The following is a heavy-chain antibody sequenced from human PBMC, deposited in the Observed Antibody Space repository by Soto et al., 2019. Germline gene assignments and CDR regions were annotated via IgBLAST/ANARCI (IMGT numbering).Heavy chain of an antibody. D-gene: IGHD6-13*01. J-gene: IGHJ4*02. CDR3: AKEPSIAAAGTFDY. V-gene: IGHV3-9*01. CDR1: GFTFDDYA. CDR2: ISWSSGSI. Sequence: EVQLVESGGGLVQPGRSLRLSCAASGFTFDDYAMHWVRQAPGKGLEWVSGISWSSGSIGYADSVKGRFTISRDNAKNSLYLQMNSLRAEDTALYYCAKEPSIAAAGTFDYWGQGTLVTVSS.